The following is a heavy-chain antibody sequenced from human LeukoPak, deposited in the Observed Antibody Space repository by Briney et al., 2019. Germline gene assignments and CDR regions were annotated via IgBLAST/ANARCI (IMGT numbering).Heavy chain of an antibody. CDR1: GGSISSHY. V-gene: IGHV4-59*11. CDR3: ARGPRREWELLKAFDY. CDR2: IYYSGST. D-gene: IGHD1-26*01. Sequence: PSETLSLTCTVSGGSISSHYWSWLRQPPGKGLEWVGDIYYSGSTNYNPSLKSRVTISVDTSKNQFSLKLSSVTAADTAVYYCARGPRREWELLKAFDYWGQGTLVTVSS. J-gene: IGHJ4*02.